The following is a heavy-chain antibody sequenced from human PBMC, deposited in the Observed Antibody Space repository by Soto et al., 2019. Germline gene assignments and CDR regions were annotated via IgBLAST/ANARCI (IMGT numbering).Heavy chain of an antibody. Sequence: TSEPLSLTCTVAGGSISSYYWSWIRQPPGKGLEWIGYIYYSGSTNYNPSLKSRVTISVDTSKNQFSLKLSSVTAADTAVYYCARDGYVAATGGTFDIWGQGTMVTVSS. CDR2: IYYSGST. CDR1: GGSISSYY. D-gene: IGHD2-15*01. V-gene: IGHV4-59*01. CDR3: ARDGYVAATGGTFDI. J-gene: IGHJ3*02.